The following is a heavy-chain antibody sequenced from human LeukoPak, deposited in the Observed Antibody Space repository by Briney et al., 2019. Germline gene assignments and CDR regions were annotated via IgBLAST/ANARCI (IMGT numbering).Heavy chain of an antibody. D-gene: IGHD5-24*01. CDR1: GFTFSTYA. CDR2: ISYDENNK. V-gene: IGHV3-30-3*01. CDR3: TRGDGLKDFDY. J-gene: IGHJ4*02. Sequence: GGSLRLSCAASGFTFSTYAVHWVRQTPAKGLEWVAVISYDENNKYYADSVKGRFTISRDNSKNTLFLQMNSLRTEDTAVYYCTRGDGLKDFDYWGQGTLVTVSS.